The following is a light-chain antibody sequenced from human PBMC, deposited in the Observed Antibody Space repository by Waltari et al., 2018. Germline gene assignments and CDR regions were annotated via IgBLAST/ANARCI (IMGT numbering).Light chain of an antibody. Sequence: EIVMTQSPATLSVSPGERATLSCRASQSVSSNLAWYQQKPGQAPRLLIYGASTRATGIPARFSGSGSGTEFTLTISSLQSEEFAVYYCQQDNNWPPETFGQGTKLEIK. V-gene: IGKV3-15*01. CDR1: QSVSSN. J-gene: IGKJ2*01. CDR3: QQDNNWPPET. CDR2: GAS.